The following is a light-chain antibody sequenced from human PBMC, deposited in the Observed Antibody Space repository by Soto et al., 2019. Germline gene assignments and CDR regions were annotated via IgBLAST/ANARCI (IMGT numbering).Light chain of an antibody. CDR1: QSVITN. V-gene: IGKV3-20*01. CDR3: QQYGSSPPIT. Sequence: EIVMTHSPATLSVSPWERXTLSFMPSQSVITNLAWYQHKPGQAPRLLMYGASSRATGIPDRFSGSGSGTDFTLTISRLEPEDFAVYYCQQYGSSPPITFGQGTRLEIK. J-gene: IGKJ5*01. CDR2: GAS.